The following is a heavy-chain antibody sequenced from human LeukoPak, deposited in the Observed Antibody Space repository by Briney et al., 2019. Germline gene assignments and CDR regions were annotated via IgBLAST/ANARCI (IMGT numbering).Heavy chain of an antibody. Sequence: SETLSLTCTVSGGSISSYYWSWIRQPPGKGLEWIGYIYYSGSTNYNPSLKSRVTISVDTSKNQFSLKLSSATAADTAVYYCARGTIAAAGDAFDIWGQGTMVTVSS. CDR1: GGSISSYY. J-gene: IGHJ3*02. D-gene: IGHD6-13*01. CDR3: ARGTIAAAGDAFDI. CDR2: IYYSGST. V-gene: IGHV4-59*01.